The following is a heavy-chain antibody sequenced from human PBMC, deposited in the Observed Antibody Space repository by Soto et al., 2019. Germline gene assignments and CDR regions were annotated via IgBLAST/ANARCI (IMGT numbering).Heavy chain of an antibody. CDR3: ARRGSGSYYDY. J-gene: IGHJ4*02. CDR2: ISGSGGST. Sequence: EVPLLESGGGLVQPGGSLRLSCVASGFTFSSYAMRWVRQAPVKGLEWVSAISGSGGSTYYADSVKGRFTISRDNSKNTLYLQMNSLRAEDTAVYYCARRGSGSYYDYWGQGTLVTVSS. D-gene: IGHD1-26*01. V-gene: IGHV3-23*01. CDR1: GFTFSSYA.